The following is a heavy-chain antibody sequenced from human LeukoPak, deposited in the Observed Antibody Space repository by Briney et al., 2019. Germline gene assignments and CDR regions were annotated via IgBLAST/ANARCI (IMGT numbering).Heavy chain of an antibody. Sequence: SVKVSCKASGGTFSSYAISWVRQAPGQGLEWMGGIIPIFGTANYAQKFQGRVTITADESTSTAYMELSSLRSEDTAVYYCATDSPGYSSGWYTFWGQGTLVTVSS. V-gene: IGHV1-69*13. J-gene: IGHJ4*02. CDR1: GGTFSSYA. D-gene: IGHD6-19*01. CDR3: ATDSPGYSSGWYTF. CDR2: IIPIFGTA.